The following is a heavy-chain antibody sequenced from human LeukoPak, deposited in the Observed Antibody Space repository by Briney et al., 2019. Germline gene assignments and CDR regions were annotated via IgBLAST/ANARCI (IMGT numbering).Heavy chain of an antibody. V-gene: IGHV1-24*01. D-gene: IGHD6-13*01. CDR2: FDPEDGET. Sequence: ASVKVSCKVSGYTLTELSMHWVRQAPGKGLEWMGGFDPEDGETIYAQKFQGRVTMTEDTSTDTAYMELSSLRSEDTAVYYCATRLIAAAGTRRPHNWFDPWGQGTLVTVSS. CDR1: GYTLTELS. J-gene: IGHJ5*02. CDR3: ATRLIAAAGTRRPHNWFDP.